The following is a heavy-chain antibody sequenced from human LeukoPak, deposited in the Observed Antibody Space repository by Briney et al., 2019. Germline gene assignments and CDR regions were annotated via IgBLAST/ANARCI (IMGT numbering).Heavy chain of an antibody. V-gene: IGHV3-43*02. J-gene: IGHJ4*02. D-gene: IGHD6-19*01. CDR3: AKDQGASGWGAFDY. CDR2: ISGDGGTT. Sequence: GSLRLSCAASGTTFEDYAMHWVRQAPGKGLEWVSFISGDGGTTYYPDSVKGRFTISRDNSRDSLYLQMNSLRTEDTALYYCAKDQGASGWGAFDYWGQGTLVTVSS. CDR1: GTTFEDYA.